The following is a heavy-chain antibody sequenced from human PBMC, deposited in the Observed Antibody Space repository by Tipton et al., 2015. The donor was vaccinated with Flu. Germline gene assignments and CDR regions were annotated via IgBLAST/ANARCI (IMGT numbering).Heavy chain of an antibody. V-gene: IGHV4-34*01. D-gene: IGHD5-12*01. J-gene: IGHJ4*02. CDR1: GGSFSGYY. CDR3: ARGGGYSGYEGY. CDR2: INHSGST. Sequence: TLSLTCAVYGGSFSGYYWSWIRQPPGKGLEWIGEINHSGSTNYNPSLKSRVTISVDTSKNQISLKLSSVTAADTAVYYCARGGGYSGYEGYWGQGTLVTVSS.